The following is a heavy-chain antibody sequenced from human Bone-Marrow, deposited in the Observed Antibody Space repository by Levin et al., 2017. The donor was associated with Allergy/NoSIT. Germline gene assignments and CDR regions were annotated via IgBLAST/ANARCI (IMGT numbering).Heavy chain of an antibody. D-gene: IGHD2-15*01. CDR3: ATPLTVDVHYHFGLDV. J-gene: IGHJ6*02. CDR1: GFTFSAFG. CDR2: ISYDGGHK. V-gene: IGHV3-33*01. Sequence: GESLKISCAASGFTFSAFGMHWVRQPPGRGLEWVAVISYDGGHKFYADSVKGRFTISRDNSKNTHYLQMNSLRAEDTAVYYCATPLTVDVHYHFGLDVWGQGTTVTVSS.